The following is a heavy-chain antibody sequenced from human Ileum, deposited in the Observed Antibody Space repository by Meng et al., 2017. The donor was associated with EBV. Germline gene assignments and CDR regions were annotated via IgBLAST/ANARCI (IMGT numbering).Heavy chain of an antibody. CDR3: ARDAFQYASGIPAH. CDR2: VYPSGTH. CDR1: GDSFSGSYW. V-gene: IGHV4-4*02. Sequence: VQLQESGPRLVRASGTLSLTCTVSGDSFSGSYWWSWVRQSPEKGLEWIGEVYPSGTHYYNPSLKSRVTISLDKSRNQFSLNLIHVTAADAAVYYCARDAFQYASGIPAHWGQGTLVTVSS. J-gene: IGHJ4*02. D-gene: IGHD3-16*01.